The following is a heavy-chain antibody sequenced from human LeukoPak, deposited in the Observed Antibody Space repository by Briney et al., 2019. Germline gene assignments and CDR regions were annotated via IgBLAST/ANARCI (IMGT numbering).Heavy chain of an antibody. CDR3: ARMTPTIRYYYDSSGYGVDY. CDR1: GGSIRSSYYY. D-gene: IGHD3-22*01. V-gene: IGHV4-39*07. J-gene: IGHJ4*02. Sequence: PSETLSLTCTVSGGSIRSSYYYWGWIRQPPGKGLEWIGEINHSGSTNYNPSLKSRVTISVDTSKNQFSLKLSSVTAADAAVYYCARMTPTIRYYYDSSGYGVDYWGQGTLVTVSS. CDR2: INHSGST.